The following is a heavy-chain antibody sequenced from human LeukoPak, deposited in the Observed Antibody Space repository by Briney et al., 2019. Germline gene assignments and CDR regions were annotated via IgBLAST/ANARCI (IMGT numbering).Heavy chain of an antibody. V-gene: IGHV3-49*04. D-gene: IGHD2-15*01. Sequence: GRSLRLSCTTSGFTLGDHYMSWVRQAPGKGLEWVAVIRSNANGATTEYAASVKGRFIISRDDSKSIAYLQMDSLKTDDTAVYYCARDCSGGGCFYYFDYWGQGTLVTVSS. J-gene: IGHJ4*02. CDR2: IRSNANGATT. CDR3: ARDCSGGGCFYYFDY. CDR1: GFTLGDHY.